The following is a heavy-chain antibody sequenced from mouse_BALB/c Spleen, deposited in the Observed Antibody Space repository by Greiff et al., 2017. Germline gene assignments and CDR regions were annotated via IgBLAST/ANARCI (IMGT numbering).Heavy chain of an antibody. V-gene: IGHV10-1*02. CDR3: VRGSTMIKGYAMDY. CDR1: GFTFNTYA. D-gene: IGHD2-4*01. J-gene: IGHJ4*01. Sequence: VQLKESGGGLVQPKGSLKLSCAASGFTFNTYAMNWVRQAPGKGLEWVARIRSKSNNYATYYADSVKDRFTISRDDSQSMLYLQMNNLKTEDTAMYYCVRGSTMIKGYAMDYWGQGTSVTVAS. CDR2: IRSKSNNYAT.